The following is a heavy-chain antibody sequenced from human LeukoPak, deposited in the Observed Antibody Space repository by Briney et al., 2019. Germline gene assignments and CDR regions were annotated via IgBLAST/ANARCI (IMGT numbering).Heavy chain of an antibody. Sequence: SETLSLTCTVSGGSISSSNWWSWVRQSPGKGLEWIGKIYCSESTNYNPSLKSRVTISIDKSKNQFSLKLSSVSAADTAVYYCAAISYSSGWYDYWGQGALVTVSS. CDR1: GGSISSSNW. CDR2: IYCSEST. V-gene: IGHV4-4*02. D-gene: IGHD6-19*01. J-gene: IGHJ4*02. CDR3: AAISYSSGWYDY.